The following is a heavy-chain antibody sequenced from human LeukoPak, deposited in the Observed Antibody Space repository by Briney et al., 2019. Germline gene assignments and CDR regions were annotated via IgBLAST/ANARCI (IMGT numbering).Heavy chain of an antibody. J-gene: IGHJ4*01. CDR1: GFTFSSYA. CDR3: AKDPRPRDYGDYEGYIDY. CDR2: ISGDGGRT. Sequence: GGSLRLSCAASGFTFSSYAMSWVRRAPGKGLEWVSFISGDGGRTYYADSVKGRFTISRDNSKNSLDMQMNSLRTEDTALYYCAKDPRPRDYGDYEGYIDYWGQGTLVTVSS. V-gene: IGHV3-43*02. D-gene: IGHD4-17*01.